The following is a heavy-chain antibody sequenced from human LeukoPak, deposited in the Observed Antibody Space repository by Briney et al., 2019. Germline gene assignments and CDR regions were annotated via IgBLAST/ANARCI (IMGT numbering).Heavy chain of an antibody. J-gene: IGHJ4*02. Sequence: GGSLRLSCAASGFTFGSYWMHWFRQAPGKGLVWVSRINSDGSSTSYADSVKGRFTISRDNAKNTLYLQMNSLRAEDTAVYYCANSYGDFGPWYFDYWGQGTLVTVSS. CDR2: INSDGSST. V-gene: IGHV3-74*01. D-gene: IGHD4-17*01. CDR3: ANSYGDFGPWYFDY. CDR1: GFTFGSYW.